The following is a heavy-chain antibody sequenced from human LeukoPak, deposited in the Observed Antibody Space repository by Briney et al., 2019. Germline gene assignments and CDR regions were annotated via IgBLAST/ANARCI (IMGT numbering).Heavy chain of an antibody. D-gene: IGHD1-26*01. J-gene: IGHJ4*02. CDR3: AREEQISLFDY. CDR1: GYSFSSYG. V-gene: IGHV1-18*01. CDR2: ISAYNGNT. Sequence: ASVKVSCKASGYSFSSYGITWVRQAPGQGLEWMGWISAYNGNTNYAQKFQGRVTMTTDTSTSTAYMELRSLRSDDTAVYYCAREEQISLFDYWGQGTLVTVSS.